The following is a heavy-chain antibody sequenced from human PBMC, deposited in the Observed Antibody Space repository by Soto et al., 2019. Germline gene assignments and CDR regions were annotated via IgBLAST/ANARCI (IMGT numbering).Heavy chain of an antibody. CDR3: AKDSRSSSGWYYYGMEV. Sequence: EVQLLESGGGLVQPGGSLRLSCAASGFTFSSYAMSWVRQAPGKGLEWVSAISGSGGSTYYADSVKGRFTISRDNSKNTLYLQMNSLRAEDTAVYYCAKDSRSSSGWYYYGMEVWGQGTTVTVSS. CDR2: ISGSGGST. CDR1: GFTFSSYA. V-gene: IGHV3-23*01. D-gene: IGHD6-19*01. J-gene: IGHJ6*02.